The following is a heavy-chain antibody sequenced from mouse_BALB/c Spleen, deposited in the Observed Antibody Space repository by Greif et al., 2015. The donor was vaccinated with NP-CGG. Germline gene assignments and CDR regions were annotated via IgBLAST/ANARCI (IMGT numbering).Heavy chain of an antibody. CDR1: GYTFTGYW. D-gene: IGHD6-1*01. CDR2: INPSTGYT. Sequence: VQLQQSGAELAKPGASVMMSCKASGYTFTGYWMHWVKQRPGQGLEWIGYINPSTGYTEYNQKFKDKATLTADKSSSTAYMQLSSLTSEDSAVYYCARRTQHFDYWAEAPLSQSPQ. J-gene: IGHJ2*01. CDR3: ARRTQHFDY. V-gene: IGHV1-7*01.